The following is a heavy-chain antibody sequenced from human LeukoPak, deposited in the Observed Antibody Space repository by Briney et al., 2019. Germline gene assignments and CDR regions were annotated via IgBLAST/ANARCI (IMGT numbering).Heavy chain of an antibody. D-gene: IGHD6-19*01. CDR1: GFTFNNYD. Sequence: GSLRLSCAASGFTFNNYDMHWVRHGIGKGLEWVSAVDSAGAPYYAGSVKGRFTISRENAKKSLYLQMDSLGAGDTAVYYCVKEALTVAGNWHFDLWGRGTLVTVSS. CDR3: VKEALTVAGNWHFDL. CDR2: VDSAGAP. V-gene: IGHV3-13*05. J-gene: IGHJ2*01.